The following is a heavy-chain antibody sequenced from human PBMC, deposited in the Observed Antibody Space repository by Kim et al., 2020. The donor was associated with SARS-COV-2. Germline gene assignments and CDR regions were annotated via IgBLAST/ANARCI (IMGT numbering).Heavy chain of an antibody. V-gene: IGHV5-10-1*01. J-gene: IGHJ5*02. CDR3: ARHKPPRPFTYYYDSSGGSINWFDP. D-gene: IGHD3-22*01. CDR2: IDPSDSYT. Sequence: GESLKISCKGSGYSFTSYWISWVRQMPGKGLEWMGRIDPSDSYTNYSPSFQGHVTISADKSISTAYLQWSSLKASDTAMYYCARHKPPRPFTYYYDSSGGSINWFDPWGQGTLVTVSS. CDR1: GYSFTSYW.